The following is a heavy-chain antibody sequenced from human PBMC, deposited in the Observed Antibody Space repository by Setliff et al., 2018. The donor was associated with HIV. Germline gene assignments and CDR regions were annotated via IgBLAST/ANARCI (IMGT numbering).Heavy chain of an antibody. Sequence: PSETLSLTCTVSGGPIRSSTYYWGWIRQPPGKGLEWIATIYHSGSTYYNPSLKSRVTVSVDTSKNQFSLNLSSVTAADTAVYYCARGIYYYDSRRYYYYMDVWGKGTTVTVSS. J-gene: IGHJ6*03. CDR1: GGPIRSSTYY. CDR2: IYHSGST. CDR3: ARGIYYYDSRRYYYYMDV. D-gene: IGHD3-22*01. V-gene: IGHV4-39*07.